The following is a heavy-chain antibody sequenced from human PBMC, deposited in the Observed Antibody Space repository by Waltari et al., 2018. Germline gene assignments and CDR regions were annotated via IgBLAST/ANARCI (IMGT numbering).Heavy chain of an antibody. CDR1: GYTFTSYA. CDR2: INAGNGNT. CDR3: ARDDLKKVSGTTREDWFDP. J-gene: IGHJ5*02. V-gene: IGHV1-3*03. Sequence: QVQLVQSGAEVKKPGASVKVSCKASGYTFTSYAMHWVRQAPGQRLEWMGWINAGNGNTKYSQECQGRVTITRDTSASTAYMELSSLRSEDMAVYYCARDDLKKVSGTTREDWFDPWGQGTLVTVSS. D-gene: IGHD3-10*01.